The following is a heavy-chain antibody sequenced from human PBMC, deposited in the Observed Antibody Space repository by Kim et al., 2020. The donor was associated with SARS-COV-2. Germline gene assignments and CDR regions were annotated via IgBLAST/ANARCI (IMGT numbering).Heavy chain of an antibody. CDR3: ANDLWQQLPDFYYYYAM. V-gene: IGHV3-30*18. Sequence: GGSLRLSCAASGFTFSSYGMHWVRQAPGKGLEWVAVISYDGSNKYYADSVKGRFTISRDTSKNTLYLQINSLRAEDTAVYYCANDLWQQLPDFYYYYAM. D-gene: IGHD6-13*01. J-gene: IGHJ6*01. CDR1: GFTFSSYG. CDR2: ISYDGSNK.